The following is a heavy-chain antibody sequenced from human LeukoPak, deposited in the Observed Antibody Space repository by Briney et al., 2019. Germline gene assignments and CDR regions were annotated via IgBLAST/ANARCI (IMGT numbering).Heavy chain of an antibody. Sequence: ASVKVSCKASGYTFTGYYMHWVRQAPGQGLEWRGWINPNSGGTNYAQKFQGRVTMTRDTSISTAYMELSRLRSDATAVYYCARHGDPYSYGSLFDYWGQGTLVTVSS. CDR2: INPNSGGT. CDR1: GYTFTGYY. D-gene: IGHD5-18*01. CDR3: ARHGDPYSYGSLFDY. V-gene: IGHV1-2*02. J-gene: IGHJ4*02.